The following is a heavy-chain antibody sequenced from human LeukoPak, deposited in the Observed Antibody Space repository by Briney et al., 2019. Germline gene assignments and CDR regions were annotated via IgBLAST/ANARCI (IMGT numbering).Heavy chain of an antibody. CDR2: IYNSGST. Sequence: SETLSLTCTVSGGSISSGDYYWGWIRQPPGKGLEWVGCIYNSGSTYYDPSLKSRVTISVDTSKNQVSLKVNSVTAADTAVYYCARRGSSGRSFDYWGQGTLVIVSS. J-gene: IGHJ4*02. CDR1: GGSISSGDYY. CDR3: ARRGSSGRSFDY. V-gene: IGHV4-39*01. D-gene: IGHD6-25*01.